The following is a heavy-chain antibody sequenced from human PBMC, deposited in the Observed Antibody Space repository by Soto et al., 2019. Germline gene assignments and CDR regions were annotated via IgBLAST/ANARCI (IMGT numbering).Heavy chain of an antibody. D-gene: IGHD4-17*01. CDR2: ISGNGEII. J-gene: IGHJ4*02. CDR1: GFTCSDYC. CDR3: ARDVDADFRTDFDY. Sequence: GGSLRLSCTASGFTCSDYCIHWIRRAPGKGLEWISYISGNGEIIQYAASARGRFTISRDNAENSVYLEMDSLRAEDTALYYCARDVDADFRTDFDYWGRGTLVTVSS. V-gene: IGHV3-11*01.